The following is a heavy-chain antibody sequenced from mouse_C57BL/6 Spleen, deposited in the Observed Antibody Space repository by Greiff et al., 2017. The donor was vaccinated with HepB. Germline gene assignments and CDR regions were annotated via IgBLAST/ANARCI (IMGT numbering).Heavy chain of an antibody. CDR1: GFTFSSYG. V-gene: IGHV5-6*02. J-gene: IGHJ1*03. CDR2: ISSGGSYT. D-gene: IGHD2-4*01. CDR3: ASYDYDRYFDV. Sequence: DVKLVESGGDLVKPGGSLKLSCAASGFTFSSYGMSWVRQTPDKRLEWVATISSGGSYTYYPDSVKGRFTISRDNAKNTLYLQMSSLKSEDTAMYYCASYDYDRYFDVWGTGTTVTVSS.